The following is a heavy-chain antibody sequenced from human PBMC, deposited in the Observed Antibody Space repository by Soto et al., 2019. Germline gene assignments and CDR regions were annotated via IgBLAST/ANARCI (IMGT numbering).Heavy chain of an antibody. CDR2: IYYSGST. Sequence: SETLSLTCTVSGGSISSSSYYWGWIRQPPGKGLEWIGSIYYSGSTYYNPSLKSRVTISVDTSKNQFSLKLSSVTAADTAVYYCASDYKGLLTAFDIWGQGTMVTVSS. J-gene: IGHJ3*02. V-gene: IGHV4-39*01. D-gene: IGHD5-12*01. CDR3: ASDYKGLLTAFDI. CDR1: GGSISSSSYY.